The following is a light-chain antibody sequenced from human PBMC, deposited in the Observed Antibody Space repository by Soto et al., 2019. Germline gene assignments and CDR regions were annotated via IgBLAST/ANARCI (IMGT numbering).Light chain of an antibody. CDR1: SSDVGSYNL. Sequence: QSVLTQPASVSGSPGQSITISCTGTSSDVGSYNLVSWYQQLPGKAPKVIICEVNKRPPGVSYRFSGSKSGNTASLTISGLQTEDEADYYCCSYAGTVAYVFGTGTKVPVL. J-gene: IGLJ1*01. CDR2: EVN. V-gene: IGLV2-23*02. CDR3: CSYAGTVAYV.